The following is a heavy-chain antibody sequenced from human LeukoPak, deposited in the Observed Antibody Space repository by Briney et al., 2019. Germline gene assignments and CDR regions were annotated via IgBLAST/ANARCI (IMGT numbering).Heavy chain of an antibody. CDR3: ARSGIAAAGISY. V-gene: IGHV3-21*01. D-gene: IGHD6-13*01. Sequence: PGGSLRLSCAASGFTFSSYSMNWVRQAPGKGLEWVSSISSSSSYIYYADSVKGRFTISRDNAKNSLYLQMNSLRAEDTAVYYCARSGIAAAGISYWGQGTLVTVSS. CDR1: GFTFSSYS. J-gene: IGHJ4*02. CDR2: ISSSSSYI.